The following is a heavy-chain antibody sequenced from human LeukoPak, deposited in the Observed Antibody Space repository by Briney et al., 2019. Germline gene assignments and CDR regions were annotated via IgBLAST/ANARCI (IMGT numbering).Heavy chain of an antibody. J-gene: IGHJ6*02. D-gene: IGHD2-2*01. Sequence: SETLSLTCTVSGGSISSSSYYWGWIRQPPGKGLEWIGSIYYSGTTYYNPSLKSRVTISADTSKNQFSLKLSSVTAADTAVYYCARGPRYCSSTSCQRIMPRNYGMDVWGQGTTVTVSS. CDR1: GGSISSSSYY. CDR2: IYYSGTT. CDR3: ARGPRYCSSTSCQRIMPRNYGMDV. V-gene: IGHV4-39*01.